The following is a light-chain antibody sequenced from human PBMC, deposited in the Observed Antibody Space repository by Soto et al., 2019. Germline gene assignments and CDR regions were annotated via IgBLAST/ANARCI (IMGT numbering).Light chain of an antibody. CDR2: DAS. V-gene: IGKV3D-20*01. CDR3: QQYGSSPIT. Sequence: VVLTQSPATLSLSPGERAALSCGAGESVSSNQLAWYQQKPGLAPRLLIYDASSRASGIPERFSGSGSGTGFSLTISSLEPEDSAVYYCQQYGSSPITFGQGTRLEIK. CDR1: ESVSSNQ. J-gene: IGKJ5*01.